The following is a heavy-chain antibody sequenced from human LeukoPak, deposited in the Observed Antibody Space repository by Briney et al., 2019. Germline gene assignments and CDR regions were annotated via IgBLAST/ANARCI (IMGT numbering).Heavy chain of an antibody. D-gene: IGHD6-13*01. J-gene: IGHJ4*02. CDR1: GFSFSSYW. Sequence: GGSLRLSCAASGFSFSSYWMSWVRQPPGKGLEWVANIKHDGSEKYYVDSVKGRFTISRDNAKNSPYLQMNSLRTEDTAMYYCARVGTAEGTLEDYWGQGTLVTVSS. V-gene: IGHV3-7*01. CDR2: IKHDGSEK. CDR3: ARVGTAEGTLEDY.